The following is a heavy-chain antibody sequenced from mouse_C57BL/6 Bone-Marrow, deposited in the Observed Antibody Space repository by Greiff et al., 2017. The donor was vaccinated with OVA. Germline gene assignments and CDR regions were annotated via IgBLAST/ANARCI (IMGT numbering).Heavy chain of an antibody. J-gene: IGHJ1*03. D-gene: IGHD2-3*01. CDR1: GFTFSDYY. V-gene: IGHV5-16*01. CDR3: ARGWSKKGYWYFDV. CDR2: INYDGSST. Sequence: EVMLVESEGGLVQPGSSMKLSCTASGFTFSDYYMAWVRQVPEKCLEWVANINYDGSSTYYLDSLKSRFIISRDNAKNILYLQMSSLKSEDTATYYCARGWSKKGYWYFDVWGTGTTVTVSS.